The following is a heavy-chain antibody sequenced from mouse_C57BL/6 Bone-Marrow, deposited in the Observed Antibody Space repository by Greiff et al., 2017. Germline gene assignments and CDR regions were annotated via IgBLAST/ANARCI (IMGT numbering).Heavy chain of an antibody. CDR2: IDPENGDT. CDR3: TTGEDGYYLYYVDY. CDR1: GFNIKDDY. V-gene: IGHV14-4*01. Sequence: VQLQQSGAELVRPGASVKLSCTASGFNIKDDYMHWVKQRPEQGLEWIGWIDPENGDTEYASKFQGKATITADTSSNTAYLQLSSLTSEDTAVYYCTTGEDGYYLYYVDYWGQGTTLTVSS. D-gene: IGHD2-3*01. J-gene: IGHJ2*01.